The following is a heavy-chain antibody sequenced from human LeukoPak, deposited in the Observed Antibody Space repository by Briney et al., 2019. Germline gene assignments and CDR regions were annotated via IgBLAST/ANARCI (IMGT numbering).Heavy chain of an antibody. CDR2: IGAYNGNT. V-gene: IGHV1-18*01. J-gene: IGHJ5*02. Sequence: GASVKVSCKASGYTFSSYGISWVRQAPGQGLEWMGWIGAYNGNTNYAQKFQGRVTMTTDTSTSTTYMEVRSLRSDDTAVYYCARHGHDFWSGQNWFDPWGQGTLVTVSS. CDR3: ARHGHDFWSGQNWFDP. CDR1: GYTFSSYG. D-gene: IGHD3-3*01.